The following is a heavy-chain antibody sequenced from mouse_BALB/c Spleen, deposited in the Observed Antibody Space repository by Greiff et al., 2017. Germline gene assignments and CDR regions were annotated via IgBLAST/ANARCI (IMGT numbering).Heavy chain of an antibody. CDR3: ARRGAARAPGAMDY. CDR2: ISSGGSYT. J-gene: IGHJ4*01. V-gene: IGHV5-9-4*01. D-gene: IGHD3-1*01. Sequence: EVKLVESGGGLVKPGGSLKLSCAASGFTFSSYAMSWVRQSPEKRLEWVAEISSGGSYTYYPDTVTGRFTISRDNAKNTLYLEMSSLRSEDTAMYYCARRGAARAPGAMDYWGQGTSVTVSS. CDR1: GFTFSSYA.